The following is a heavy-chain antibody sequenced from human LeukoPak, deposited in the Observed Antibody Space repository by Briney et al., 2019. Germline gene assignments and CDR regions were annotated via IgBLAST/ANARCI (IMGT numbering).Heavy chain of an antibody. J-gene: IGHJ6*03. V-gene: IGHV4-4*09. D-gene: IGHD5-18*01. CDR1: GGSISSYY. CDR2: IYTSGST. Sequence: SETLSLTCTVSGGSISSYYWSWIRQPPGKGLERIGYIYTSGSTNYNPSLKSRVTISVDTSKNQFSLKLSSVTAADPAVYYCARHGGYSYGHYYYYYMDVWGKGTTVTVSS. CDR3: ARHGGYSYGHYYYYYMDV.